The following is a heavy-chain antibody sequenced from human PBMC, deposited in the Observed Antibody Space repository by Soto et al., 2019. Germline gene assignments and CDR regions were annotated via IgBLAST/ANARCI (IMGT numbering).Heavy chain of an antibody. CDR2: MNPNSGNT. J-gene: IGHJ4*02. CDR3: ARERTGPTSFAY. V-gene: IGHV1-8*01. CDR1: GYTFTSYD. D-gene: IGHD1-1*01. Sequence: QVQLVQSGAEVKKPGASVKVSCKASGYTFTSYDINWVRQATGQGLEWMGWMNPNSGNTAYAQKFQGRVTMTRNTPISTAYMELSSLRSEDRAGYYCARERTGPTSFAYWGQGPLVTVSS.